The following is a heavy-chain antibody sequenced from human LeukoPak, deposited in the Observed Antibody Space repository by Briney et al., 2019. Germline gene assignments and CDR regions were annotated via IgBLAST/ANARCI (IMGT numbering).Heavy chain of an antibody. Sequence: SETLSLTSTVSGGSISSYYWSWIRQPPGKGLEWIGYIYYSGSTNYNPSLKSRVTISVDTSKNQFSLKLSSVTAADTAVYYCAREEGIAAAGTSGWYFDLWGRGTLVTVSS. CDR3: AREEGIAAAGTSGWYFDL. CDR2: IYYSGST. V-gene: IGHV4-59*01. D-gene: IGHD6-13*01. CDR1: GGSISSYY. J-gene: IGHJ2*01.